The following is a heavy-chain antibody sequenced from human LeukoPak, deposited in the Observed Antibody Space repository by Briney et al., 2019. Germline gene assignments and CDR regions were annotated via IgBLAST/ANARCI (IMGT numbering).Heavy chain of an antibody. D-gene: IGHD3-9*01. CDR1: GYTFTSYG. CDR2: ISAYNGNT. CDR3: ARVDRYYDILTGYEDY. J-gene: IGHJ4*02. V-gene: IGHV1-18*01. Sequence: GASVKVSCQASGYTFTSYGISWVRQAPGQGLEWMGWISAYNGNTNYAQKLQGRVTMTTDTSTSTAYMELRSLRSDDTAVYYCARVDRYYDILTGYEDYWGQGTLVTVSS.